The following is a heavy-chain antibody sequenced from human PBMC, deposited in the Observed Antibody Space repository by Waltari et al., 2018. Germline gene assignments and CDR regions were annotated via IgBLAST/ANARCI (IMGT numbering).Heavy chain of an antibody. J-gene: IGHJ4*02. CDR1: GGTFSSYA. V-gene: IGHV1-69*13. Sequence: QVQLVQSGAEVKKPGSSVKVSCKASGGTFSSYAISWVRQAPGQGLEWMGGIIPIFGTANYAQKFQGRVTITADESTSTAYMELSSLRSEDTAVYYCARGVYCSGGSCYSGVFDYWGQGTLVTVSS. CDR2: IIPIFGTA. D-gene: IGHD2-15*01. CDR3: ARGVYCSGGSCYSGVFDY.